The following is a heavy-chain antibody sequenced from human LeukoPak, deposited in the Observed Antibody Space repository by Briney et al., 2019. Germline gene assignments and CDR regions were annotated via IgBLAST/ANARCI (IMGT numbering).Heavy chain of an antibody. Sequence: GGSLRLSCAASGFPFSSFEMNWVRQAPGQGLEWISYISKNGGTTYYADSVKGRFTISRDNDKNSQYLQMNSLRVEDTAVYYCARDFGIVDNRFDYWGKGALVTVS. CDR1: GFPFSSFE. CDR2: ISKNGGTT. D-gene: IGHD1-14*01. V-gene: IGHV3-48*03. J-gene: IGHJ4*02. CDR3: ARDFGIVDNRFDY.